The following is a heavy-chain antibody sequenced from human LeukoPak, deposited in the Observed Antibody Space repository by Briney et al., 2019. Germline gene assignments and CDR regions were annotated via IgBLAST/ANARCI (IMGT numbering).Heavy chain of an antibody. CDR1: GFSLTTSGVG. CDR3: AHSEDYYGSVDAFDI. V-gene: IGHV2-5*02. CDR2: IYWDDDK. J-gene: IGHJ3*02. D-gene: IGHD3-10*01. Sequence: KSSGPSLVNPTQTLTLTCTFSGFSLTTSGVGVCWIRQPPGKALEWLALIYWDDDKRYSPSLESRLTTTQNSIKNQVVLTMTNMDHVDTATYYCAHSEDYYGSVDAFDIWGKGTMVTVSS.